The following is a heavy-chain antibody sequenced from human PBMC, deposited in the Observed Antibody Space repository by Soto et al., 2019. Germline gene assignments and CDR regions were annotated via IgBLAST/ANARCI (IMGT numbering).Heavy chain of an antibody. CDR3: AKWGQLSYYFDY. CDR1: GFTFSSYP. CDR2: ISGSGGST. V-gene: IGHV3-23*01. D-gene: IGHD3-16*01. Sequence: EVQLLESGGGLVQPGGSLRLSCAASGFTFSSYPMSWVRQAPGKGLEWVSAISGSGGSTYYADSVKGRFTISRDNSKNTLYLQMNSLRAEDTAVYYCAKWGQLSYYFDYWGQGTLVTVSS. J-gene: IGHJ4*02.